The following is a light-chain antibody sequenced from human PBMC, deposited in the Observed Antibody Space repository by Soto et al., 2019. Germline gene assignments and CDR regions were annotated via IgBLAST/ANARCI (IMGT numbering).Light chain of an antibody. CDR1: DSDIGNYNY. CDR3: SSYTSYTTLWV. Sequence: QSALTQPASVSGSPGQSITISCTGTDSDIGNYNYVSWYQQHPGKAPKLMIYGVTNRPSGVSDRFSGSKSGNAASLPISGLQAEDEADYHCSSYTSYTTLWVFGGGTKLTVL. J-gene: IGLJ3*02. CDR2: GVT. V-gene: IGLV2-14*01.